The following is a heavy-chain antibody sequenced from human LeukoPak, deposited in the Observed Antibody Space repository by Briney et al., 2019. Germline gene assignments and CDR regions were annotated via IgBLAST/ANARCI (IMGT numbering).Heavy chain of an antibody. CDR1: GFTFSSYA. V-gene: IGHV3-64*01. J-gene: IGHJ4*02. Sequence: PGGSLRLSCAASGFTFSSYAMHWVRQAPGKGLEYVSAISSNGGSTYYANSVKGRFTISRDNSKNTLYLQMGSLRAEDMAVYYCARANYDILTGYYKGPFYFDYWGQGTLVTVSS. CDR2: ISSNGGST. CDR3: ARANYDILTGYYKGPFYFDY. D-gene: IGHD3-9*01.